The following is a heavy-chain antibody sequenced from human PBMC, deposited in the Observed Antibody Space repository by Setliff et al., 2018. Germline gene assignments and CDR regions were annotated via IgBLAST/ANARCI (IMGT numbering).Heavy chain of an antibody. V-gene: IGHV1-18*01. D-gene: IGHD6-19*01. CDR2: ISAYNGNT. CDR3: ARSLSSIAVAGTLDY. J-gene: IGHJ4*02. CDR1: GYTFTSYG. Sequence: ASVKVSCKASGYTFTSYGIGWVRQAPGQGLEWMGWISAYNGNTNYAQKLQGRVTMTTDTSTSTAYMELRSLRSDDTAVYYCARSLSSIAVAGTLDYWGQGTLVTVSS.